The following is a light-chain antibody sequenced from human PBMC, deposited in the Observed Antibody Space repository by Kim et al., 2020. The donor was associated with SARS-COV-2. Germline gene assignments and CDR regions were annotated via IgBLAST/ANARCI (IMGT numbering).Light chain of an antibody. V-gene: IGKV1-5*03. Sequence: DIQMTQSPSSLSASLGGRVTITCRASQSIPRWLAWYQQKPGKAPKLLIYETSNLEGGVPSRFSGSGSETEFTLTISSLQPDDFATYYCQQYGSYPWTFCQGTKVDIK. CDR3: QQYGSYPWT. CDR2: ETS. CDR1: QSIPRW. J-gene: IGKJ1*01.